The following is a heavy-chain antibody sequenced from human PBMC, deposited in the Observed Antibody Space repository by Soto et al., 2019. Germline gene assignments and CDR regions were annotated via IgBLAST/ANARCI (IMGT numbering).Heavy chain of an antibody. Sequence: QVQLVQSGAEVKKPGASVKVSCKASGYTFTGYYMHWVRQAPGQGLEWMGWINPNSGGTNYAQKFQGWVTMTRDKSISTAYMELSRLRSDDTAVYYCARGGDIVVVPAAMRWASYYYGMDVWGQGTTVTVSS. D-gene: IGHD2-2*01. V-gene: IGHV1-2*04. CDR1: GYTFTGYY. CDR2: INPNSGGT. CDR3: ARGGDIVVVPAAMRWASYYYGMDV. J-gene: IGHJ6*02.